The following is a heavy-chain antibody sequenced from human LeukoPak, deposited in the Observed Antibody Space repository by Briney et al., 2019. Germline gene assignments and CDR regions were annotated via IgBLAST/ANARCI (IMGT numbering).Heavy chain of an antibody. CDR2: MNPNSGNT. D-gene: IGHD5-18*01. J-gene: IGHJ5*02. Sequence: GASVKVSCKASGYTFTSYDINWVRQATGQGLEWMGWMNPNSGNTGYAQKFQGRVTMTRNTSISTAYMELSSLRSEDTAVYYCARAALPHYVDTAMVTLVWFDPWGQGTLVTVSS. CDR3: ARAALPHYVDTAMVTLVWFDP. CDR1: GYTFTSYD. V-gene: IGHV1-8*01.